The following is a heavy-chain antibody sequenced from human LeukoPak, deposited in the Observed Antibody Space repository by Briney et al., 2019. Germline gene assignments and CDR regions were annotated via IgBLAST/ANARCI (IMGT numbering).Heavy chain of an antibody. CDR3: ARAPHVRYYYYGMDV. J-gene: IGHJ6*02. CDR1: GGSVNSGSYY. V-gene: IGHV4-61*01. Sequence: PETLSLTCTVSGGSVNSGSYYWNWIRQPPGKGLEWIGYIYYSGSTNYNPSLKSRVTISVDTSKNQFSLKLSSVTAADTAVYYCARAPHVRYYYYGMDVWGQGTTVTVSS. CDR2: IYYSGST.